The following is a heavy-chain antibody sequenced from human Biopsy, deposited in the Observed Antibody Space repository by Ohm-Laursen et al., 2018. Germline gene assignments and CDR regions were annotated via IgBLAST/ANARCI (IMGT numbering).Heavy chain of an antibody. CDR3: ARLAYSEYRRDPLDV. CDR2: INPNNGST. D-gene: IGHD5-18*01. J-gene: IGHJ3*01. Sequence: ASVKVSCKASGYNFNAYYMQWVRQAPGQGLEWMGWINPNNGSTNYAHKFQGRVTMTRDTSISAAYMHLSGLAPDDTAVYYCARLAYSEYRRDPLDVWGQGTMVTVSS. CDR1: GYNFNAYY. V-gene: IGHV1-2*02.